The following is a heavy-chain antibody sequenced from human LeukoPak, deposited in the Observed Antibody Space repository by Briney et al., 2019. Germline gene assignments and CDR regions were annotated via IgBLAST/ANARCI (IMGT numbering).Heavy chain of an antibody. CDR1: GGSFSGYY. Sequence: PSETLSLTCAVYGGSFSGYYWSWIRQPPGKGLEWIGEINHSGSTNYNPSLKSRVTISVDTSKNQFSLKLSPVTAADTAVYYCARVESSGPYYFDYWGQGTLVTVSS. V-gene: IGHV4-34*01. D-gene: IGHD6-19*01. J-gene: IGHJ4*02. CDR2: INHSGST. CDR3: ARVESSGPYYFDY.